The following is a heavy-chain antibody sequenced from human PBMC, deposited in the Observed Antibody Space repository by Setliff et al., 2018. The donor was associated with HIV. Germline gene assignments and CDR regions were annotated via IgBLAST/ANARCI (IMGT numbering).Heavy chain of an antibody. V-gene: IGHV2-5*02. CDR1: GFSLSTSGVG. CDR2: IYWDDDK. Sequence: LVNPTQTLTLTCTFSGFSLSTSGVGVGWIRQPPGKALEWLALIYWDDDKRYSPSLESRLTITKDTSKNQVVLTMTNMDPVDTATYYCAQDPVAGRGGAFDYWGQGTLVTSPQ. D-gene: IGHD6-19*01. CDR3: AQDPVAGRGGAFDY. J-gene: IGHJ4*02.